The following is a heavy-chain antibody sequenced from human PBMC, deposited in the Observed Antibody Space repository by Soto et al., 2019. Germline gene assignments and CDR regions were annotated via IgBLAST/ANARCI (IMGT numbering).Heavy chain of an antibody. Sequence: GGSLRLSCAASGFTFSSYAMSWVRQPPGKGLEWVSAISGSGGSTYYADSVKGRFTISRDNSKNTLYLQMNSLRAEDTAVYYCAKGVADYYGSRRQSLSSFIFWGQATLVSVSS. J-gene: IGHJ4*02. D-gene: IGHD3-10*01. V-gene: IGHV3-23*01. CDR3: AKGVADYYGSRRQSLSSFIF. CDR1: GFTFSSYA. CDR2: ISGSGGST.